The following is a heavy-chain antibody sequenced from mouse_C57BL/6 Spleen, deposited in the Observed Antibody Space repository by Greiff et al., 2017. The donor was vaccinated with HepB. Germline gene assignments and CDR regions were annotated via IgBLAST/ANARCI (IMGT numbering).Heavy chain of an antibody. CDR3: AIGYYYGSIYTYFDY. J-gene: IGHJ2*01. D-gene: IGHD1-1*01. Sequence: VQLQQPGAELVKPGASVKVSCKASGYTFTSYWMHWVKQRPGQGLEWIGRIHPSASDTNYNQKFKGKATLTVDKSSSTAYMQISSLTSEDSAVYYCAIGYYYGSIYTYFDYWGQGTTLTVSS. V-gene: IGHV1-74*01. CDR2: IHPSASDT. CDR1: GYTFTSYW.